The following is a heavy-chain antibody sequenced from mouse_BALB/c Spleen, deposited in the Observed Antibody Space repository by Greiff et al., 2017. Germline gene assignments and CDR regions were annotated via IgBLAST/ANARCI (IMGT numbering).Heavy chain of an antibody. V-gene: IGHV1S56*01. CDR3: ARGDGMDY. J-gene: IGHJ4*01. CDR1: GYTFTSYD. CDR2: IYPGDGST. Sequence: SGAELAKPGASVKISCKASGYTFTSYDINWVKQRPGQGLEWIGWIYPGDGSTKYNEKFKGKATLTADKSSSTAYMQLSSLTSENSAVYFCARGDGMDYWGQGTSVTVSS.